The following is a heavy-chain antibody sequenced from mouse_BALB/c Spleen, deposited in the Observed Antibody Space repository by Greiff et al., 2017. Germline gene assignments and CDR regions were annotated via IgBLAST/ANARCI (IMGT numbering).Heavy chain of an antibody. J-gene: IGHJ3*01. CDR1: GYTFTDYN. D-gene: IGHD2-1*01. Sequence: DVHLVESGPELVKPGASVKISCKASGYTFTDYNMHWVKQSHGKSLEWIGYIYPYNGGTGYNQKFKSKATLTVDNSSSTAYMELRSLTSEDSAVYYCARGDYYGNYFAYWGQGTLVTVSA. CDR3: ARGDYYGNYFAY. V-gene: IGHV1S29*02. CDR2: IYPYNGGT.